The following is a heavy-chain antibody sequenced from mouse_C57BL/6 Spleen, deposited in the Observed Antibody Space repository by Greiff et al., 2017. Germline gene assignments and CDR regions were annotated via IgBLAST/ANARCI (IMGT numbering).Heavy chain of an antibody. J-gene: IGHJ2*01. D-gene: IGHD2-2*01. Sequence: EVQGVESGGGLVQPGGSLKLSCAASGFTFSDYYMYWVRQTPEKRLEWVAYISNGGGSTYYPDTVKGRFTISRDNAKNTLYLQMSRLKSEDTAMYYCARRGGYPSYFDYWGQGTTLTVSS. CDR3: ARRGGYPSYFDY. CDR2: ISNGGGST. V-gene: IGHV5-12*01. CDR1: GFTFSDYY.